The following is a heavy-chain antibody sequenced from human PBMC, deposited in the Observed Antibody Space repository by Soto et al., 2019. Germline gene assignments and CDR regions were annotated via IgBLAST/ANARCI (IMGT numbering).Heavy chain of an antibody. CDR1: GGSISSYY. J-gene: IGHJ6*03. V-gene: IGHV4-59*01. CDR3: ARVTDTMVRGVITNYYYYYMDV. D-gene: IGHD3-10*01. Sequence: SETRSLTCTVSGGSISSYYWSWIRQPPGKGLEWIGYIYYSGSTNYNPSLKSRVTISVDTSKNQFSLKLSSVTAADTAVYYCARVTDTMVRGVITNYYYYYMDVWGKGTTVTVAS. CDR2: IYYSGST.